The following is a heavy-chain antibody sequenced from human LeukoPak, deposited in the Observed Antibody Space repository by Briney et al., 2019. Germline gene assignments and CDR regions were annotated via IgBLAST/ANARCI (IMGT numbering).Heavy chain of an antibody. J-gene: IGHJ4*02. V-gene: IGHV1-69*04. CDR3: ARDHPPADTAIVY. Sequence: SVKVSCKASGGTFSSYAISWVRQAPGQGLEWMGRIIPILGIANYAQKFQGRVTITADKSTSTAYMELSSLRSEDTAVYYCARDHPPADTAIVYWGQGTLVTVSS. D-gene: IGHD5-18*01. CDR1: GGTFSSYA. CDR2: IIPILGIA.